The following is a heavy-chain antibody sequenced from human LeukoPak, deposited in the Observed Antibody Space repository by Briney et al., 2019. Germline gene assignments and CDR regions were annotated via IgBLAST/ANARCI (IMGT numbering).Heavy chain of an antibody. D-gene: IGHD3-22*01. CDR1: GYTFTGYY. CDR3: ARASQITMIVVVPDY. J-gene: IGHJ4*02. Sequence: PLASVKVSCKASGYTFTGYYMHWVRQAPGQGLEWMGWINPNSGGTNYAQKFQGRVTMTRDTSISTAYMELSRLRSGDTAVYYCARASQITMIVVVPDYWGQGTLVTVSS. CDR2: INPNSGGT. V-gene: IGHV1-2*02.